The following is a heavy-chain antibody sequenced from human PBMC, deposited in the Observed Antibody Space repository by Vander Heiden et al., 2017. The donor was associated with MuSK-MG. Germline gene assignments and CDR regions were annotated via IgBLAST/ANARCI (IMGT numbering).Heavy chain of an antibody. Sequence: QVQLVESGGGVVQPGRSLRLSCAASGFTFSSYAMHWVRQAPGKGLEWVAVISYDGSKKYDAYSVKGRFTISRDNSKNTLYMKMNRMRAEDTAVYYFARDHHQWLEDYWGQGTLVTVSS. CDR3: ARDHHQWLEDY. CDR2: ISYDGSKK. D-gene: IGHD6-19*01. J-gene: IGHJ4*02. CDR1: GFTFSSYA. V-gene: IGHV3-30*04.